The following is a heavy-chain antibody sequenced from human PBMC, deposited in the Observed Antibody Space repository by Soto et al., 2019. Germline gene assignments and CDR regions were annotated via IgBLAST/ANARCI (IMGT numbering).Heavy chain of an antibody. D-gene: IGHD5-12*01. V-gene: IGHV3-48*01. CDR3: ARVMSISWYFDL. CDR2: IGSSSSSI. Sequence: PGGSLRLSCAASGFTFSSYSMNWVRQAPGKGLEWLSYIGSSSSSIYYADSVKGRFTISRDNAKNSLYLQMNSLRAEDTAKYYCARVMSISWYFDLWGRGTLVTVSS. CDR1: GFTFSSYS. J-gene: IGHJ2*01.